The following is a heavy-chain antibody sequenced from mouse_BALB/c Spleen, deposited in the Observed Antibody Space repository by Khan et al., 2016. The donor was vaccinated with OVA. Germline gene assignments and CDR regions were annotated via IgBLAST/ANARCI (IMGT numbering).Heavy chain of an antibody. V-gene: IGHV2-3*01. D-gene: IGHD1-2*01. J-gene: IGHJ4*01. CDR2: IWGDGNI. CDR1: GFSLTTYG. Sequence: QVQLKESGPGLVAPSQSLSITCTVSGFSLTTYGVHWVRQPPGKGLEWLGVIWGDGNINYLSALISRLSITKDNSKRQVFLKLNSLQTDGTATDYCARFATGTRNDYVMDFWGQGASVTVSS. CDR3: ARFATGTRNDYVMDF.